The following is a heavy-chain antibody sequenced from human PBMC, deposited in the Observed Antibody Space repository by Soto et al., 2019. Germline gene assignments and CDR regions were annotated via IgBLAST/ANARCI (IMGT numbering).Heavy chain of an antibody. CDR2: ISSSSSTI. CDR3: ARVRRYCTNGVCYTGDY. Sequence: EVQLVESGGGLVQPGGSLRLSCAASGFTFSSYSMNWVRQAPGKGLEWVSYISSSSSTIYYADSVKGRFTISRDNAKNSLYRQMKSLRAEDTAVYDGARVRRYCTNGVCYTGDYWGQGTLVTVSS. CDR1: GFTFSSYS. V-gene: IGHV3-48*01. J-gene: IGHJ4*02. D-gene: IGHD2-8*01.